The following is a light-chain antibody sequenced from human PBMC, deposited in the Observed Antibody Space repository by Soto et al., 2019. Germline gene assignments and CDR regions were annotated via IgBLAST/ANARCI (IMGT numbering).Light chain of an antibody. CDR2: GNS. V-gene: IGLV1-40*01. CDR3: QSYDSSVTLRV. Sequence: QPVLTQPPSVSGAPGQRVTISCTGSSSNIGAGYDVHWYQQLPGTAPKLLIYGNSNRPSGVPDRFSGSKSGTSASLAITGLQDDDEADYYCQSYDSSVTLRVFGTGTKVTVL. CDR1: SSNIGAGYD. J-gene: IGLJ1*01.